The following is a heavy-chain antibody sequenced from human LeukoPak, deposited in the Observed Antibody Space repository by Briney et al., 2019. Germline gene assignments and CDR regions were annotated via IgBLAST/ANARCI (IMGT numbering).Heavy chain of an antibody. Sequence: SETLSVTCTVSGDSINKYFWSWLRQCPGKRLELIGYISHSGNTNYNHSLKSRVTISLDKSNNQFSLRLSSVTAADTAVYYCARAGPENLNWRYYIDFWGQGILVTVSS. CDR2: ISHSGNT. V-gene: IGHV4-59*01. CDR1: GDSINKYF. D-gene: IGHD1-1*01. J-gene: IGHJ4*02. CDR3: ARAGPENLNWRYYIDF.